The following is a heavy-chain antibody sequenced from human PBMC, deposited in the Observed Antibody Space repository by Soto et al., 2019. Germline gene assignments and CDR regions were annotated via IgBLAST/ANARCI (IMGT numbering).Heavy chain of an antibody. D-gene: IGHD6-13*01. J-gene: IGHJ3*02. CDR3: ARDLRAAAAQAEPHHDAFDM. Sequence: MGIINPSGGSTSYAQKFQGRVXLTRDTSTSTVYMELSSLRSEDTAVYYCARDLRAAAAQAEPHHDAFDMWGQGTMVTVSS. V-gene: IGHV1-46*01. CDR2: INPSGGST.